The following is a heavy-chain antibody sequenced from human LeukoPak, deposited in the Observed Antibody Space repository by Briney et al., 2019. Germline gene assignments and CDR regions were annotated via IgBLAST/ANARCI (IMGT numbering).Heavy chain of an antibody. V-gene: IGHV3-30*04. CDR1: GFTFSTYA. CDR2: ISDDGRHN. J-gene: IGHJ3*02. CDR3: ARDVRYYDFWSGSDAFDI. Sequence: GGSLRLSCAASGFTFSTYAMNWVRQAPGKGLEWVAVISDDGRHNYYADSVKGRFTISRDNSKSTLYLQMNSLRAEDTAVYYCARDVRYYDFWSGSDAFDIWGQGTMVTVSS. D-gene: IGHD3-3*01.